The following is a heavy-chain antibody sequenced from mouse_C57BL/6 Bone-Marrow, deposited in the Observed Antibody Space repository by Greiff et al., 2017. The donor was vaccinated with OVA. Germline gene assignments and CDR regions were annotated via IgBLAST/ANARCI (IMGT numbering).Heavy chain of an antibody. CDR2: FYPGSGSI. CDR3: AIHEGGGYYGRSWGYFDV. Sequence: VQLQQSGAELVKPGASVQLSCKASGYTFTEYPIHWVKQRSGQGLEWIGWFYPGSGSIKYNEKFKDKATLTADKSSRTVYMALSRMTSEDSAVDVCAIHEGGGYYGRSWGYFDVWGTGTTVTVSS. D-gene: IGHD1-1*01. J-gene: IGHJ1*03. V-gene: IGHV1-62-2*01. CDR1: GYTFTEYP.